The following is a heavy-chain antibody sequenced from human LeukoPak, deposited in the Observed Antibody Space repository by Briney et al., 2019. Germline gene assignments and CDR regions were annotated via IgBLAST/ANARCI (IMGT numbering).Heavy chain of an antibody. J-gene: IGHJ4*02. V-gene: IGHV4-39*07. D-gene: IGHD1-26*01. CDR3: ARRERATVHFDY. Sequence: SETLSLTCTVSGGSISSSSYYWGWIRQPPGKGLEWIGEINHSGSTNYNPSLKSRVTISVDTSKNQFSLKLSSVTAADTAVYYCARRERATVHFDYWGQGTLVTVSS. CDR1: GGSISSSSYY. CDR2: INHSGST.